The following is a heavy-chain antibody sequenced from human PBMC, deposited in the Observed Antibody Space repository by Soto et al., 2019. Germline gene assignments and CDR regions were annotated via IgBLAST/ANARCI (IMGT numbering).Heavy chain of an antibody. CDR1: GFSLGDFGEG. Sequence: QITLEESGPTLVKPTQTLTLTCSFSGFSLGDFGEGVGWVRQPPGEALEWLALIYWNDDERYNPSLESRLTISKDTSKNQVVLTMTNMDPRDTATYHCAHERGCCGSRGTCGQGTLVTVSS. J-gene: IGHJ5*02. CDR2: IYWNDDE. CDR3: AHERGCCGSRGT. D-gene: IGHD2-21*01. V-gene: IGHV2-5*01.